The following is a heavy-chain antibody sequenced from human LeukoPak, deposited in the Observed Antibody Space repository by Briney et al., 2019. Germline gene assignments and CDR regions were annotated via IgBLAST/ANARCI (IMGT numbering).Heavy chain of an antibody. CDR3: ARDHLYCSGGSCYSLAAFDI. CDR1: GFTFSNAW. V-gene: IGHV3-21*01. J-gene: IGHJ3*02. CDR2: ISSSSSYI. D-gene: IGHD2-15*01. Sequence: GGSLRLSCAASGFTFSNAWTSWVRQAPGKGLEWVSSISSSSSYIYYADSVKGRFTISRDNAKNSLYLQMNSLRAEDTAVYYCARDHLYCSGGSCYSLAAFDIWGQGTMVTVSS.